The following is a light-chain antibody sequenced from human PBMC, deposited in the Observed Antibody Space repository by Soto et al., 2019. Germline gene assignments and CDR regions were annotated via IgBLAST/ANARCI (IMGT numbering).Light chain of an antibody. J-gene: IGLJ1*01. CDR3: SSYTRSSISV. CDR2: DVI. CDR1: NSDVGGYDY. Sequence: QSVLTQPASVSGSPGQSITISCTGTNSDVGGYDYVSWYLQRPGKAPTLLIYDVINRPSGVSFRFSGSKSGNTASLTISGLQAEDEAEYYCSSYTRSSISVFGTGTKVTVL. V-gene: IGLV2-14*01.